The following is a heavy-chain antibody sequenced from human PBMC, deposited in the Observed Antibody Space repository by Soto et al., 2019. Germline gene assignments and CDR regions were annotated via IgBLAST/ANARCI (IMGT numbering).Heavy chain of an antibody. CDR3: ARHRALNWFDP. CDR1: GGSISSYY. Sequence: SETLSLTCTVSGGSISSYYWSWIRQPPGKGLEWIGYMYYSGSTSYNPSLNSRVTLSVDTSKNQFFLKLSFVTAADTAVYYCARHRALNWFDPWGQGTLVTV. CDR2: MYYSGST. J-gene: IGHJ5*02. V-gene: IGHV4-59*08.